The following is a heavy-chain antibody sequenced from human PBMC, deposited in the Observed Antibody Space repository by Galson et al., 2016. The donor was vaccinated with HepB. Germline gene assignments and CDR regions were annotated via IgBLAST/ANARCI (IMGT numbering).Heavy chain of an antibody. CDR2: IWNDASET. CDR1: GFSFSSCA. J-gene: IGHJ4*02. D-gene: IGHD3-16*01. Sequence: SLRLSCAASGFSFSSCAMHWVRQAPGKGLEWITLIWNDASETKYADSVRGRFTISRDNSANTLYLQMTTLSADDTAVYYCARALGRGAYLIDSWGQGTLVTVST. V-gene: IGHV3-33*01. CDR3: ARALGRGAYLIDS.